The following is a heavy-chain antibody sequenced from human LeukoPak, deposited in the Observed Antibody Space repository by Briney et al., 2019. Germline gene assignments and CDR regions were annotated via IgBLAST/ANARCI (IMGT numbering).Heavy chain of an antibody. V-gene: IGHV3-20*04. CDR3: ARSAYYDSSGYYFDY. CDR1: GFTFDDYG. CDR2: INWNGGST. J-gene: IGHJ4*02. D-gene: IGHD3-22*01. Sequence: PGGSLRLSCAASGFTFDDYGMSWVRQAAGKGLEWVSGINWNGGSTGYADSVKGRFTISKDNAKNSLYLQMNSLRAEDTALYYCARSAYYDSSGYYFDYWGQGTLVTVSS.